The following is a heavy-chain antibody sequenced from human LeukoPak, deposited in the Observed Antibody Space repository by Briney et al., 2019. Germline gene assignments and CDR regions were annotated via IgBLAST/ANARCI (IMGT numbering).Heavy chain of an antibody. D-gene: IGHD5-24*01. V-gene: IGHV4-39*07. CDR2: IYYSGST. J-gene: IGHJ4*02. CDR3: ARGRDDYNFAY. CDR1: GGSISSSSYY. Sequence: SETLSLTCTVPGGSISSSSYYWGWIRQPPGKGLEWIGSIYYSGSTNYNPSLRSRVTISVDTSKNQFSLKLFSVTAADTAVYYCARGRDDYNFAYWGQGTLVTVSS.